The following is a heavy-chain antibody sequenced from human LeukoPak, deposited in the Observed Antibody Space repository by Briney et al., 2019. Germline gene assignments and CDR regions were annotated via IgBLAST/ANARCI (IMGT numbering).Heavy chain of an antibody. CDR1: GGTFSSYA. D-gene: IGHD1-1*01. CDR3: ARGVESEGTLDY. V-gene: IGHV1-69*04. Sequence: ASVKVSCKASGGTFSSYAISWVRQAPGQGLEWMGRIIPILGIANYAQKFQGRVTITADKSTSTAYMELSSLRSVDTAVYYCARGVESEGTLDYWGQGTLVTVSS. CDR2: IIPILGIA. J-gene: IGHJ4*02.